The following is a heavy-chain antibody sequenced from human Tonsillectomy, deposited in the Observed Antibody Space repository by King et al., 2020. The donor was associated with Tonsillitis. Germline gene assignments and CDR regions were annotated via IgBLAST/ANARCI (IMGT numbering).Heavy chain of an antibody. V-gene: IGHV3-30*02. J-gene: IGHJ4*02. D-gene: IGHD3-10*01. CDR3: AKDRVILLWFGEAYYFYS. CDR2: IRYDGSNK. Sequence: QLVQSGGGVVQPGGSLRLSCAASGFTFSSYGMHWVRQAPGKGLEWVAFIRYDGSNKYYADSVKGRFTISRDNSKNTLYLQMNSLRAEDTAVYYCAKDRVILLWFGEAYYFYSWGQGTLVTVSS. CDR1: GFTFSSYG.